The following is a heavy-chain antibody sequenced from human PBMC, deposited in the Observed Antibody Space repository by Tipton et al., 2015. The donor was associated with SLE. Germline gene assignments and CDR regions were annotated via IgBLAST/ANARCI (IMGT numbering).Heavy chain of an antibody. Sequence: TLSLTCTVSGDSISSGRYFWSWLRQPAGKGLEWLGRIYVSGSTDYNPSLMSRLTLSVDASKNRFSLNLSSVTATDTAMYYCARSRIGLGYNYDMDVWGKGTTVTVSS. J-gene: IGHJ6*03. D-gene: IGHD1-1*01. CDR3: ARSRIGLGYNYDMDV. CDR1: GDSISSGRYF. CDR2: IYVSGST. V-gene: IGHV4-61*02.